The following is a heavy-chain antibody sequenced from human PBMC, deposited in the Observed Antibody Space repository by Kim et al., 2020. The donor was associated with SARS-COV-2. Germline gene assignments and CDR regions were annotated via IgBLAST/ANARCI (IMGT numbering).Heavy chain of an antibody. Sequence: YYNPSLKSRVTISVDTSKNQFSLKLSSVTAADTAVYYCASNPPYGDYVAYWGQGTLVTVSS. CDR3: ASNPPYGDYVAY. D-gene: IGHD4-17*01. V-gene: IGHV4-39*01. J-gene: IGHJ4*01.